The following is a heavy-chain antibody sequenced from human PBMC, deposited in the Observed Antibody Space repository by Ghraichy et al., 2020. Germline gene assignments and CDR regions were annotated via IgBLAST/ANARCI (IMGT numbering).Heavy chain of an antibody. J-gene: IGHJ5*02. V-gene: IGHV2-5*02. D-gene: IGHD6-19*01. Sequence: SGPTLVKPTQTLTLTCTFSGFSLSTSGVGVGWIRQPPGKALEWLALIYWDDDKRYSPSLKSRLTITKDTSKNQVVLTMTNMDPVDTATYYCAHRPAVAGIGEDWFDPWGQGTLVTVSS. CDR2: IYWDDDK. CDR3: AHRPAVAGIGEDWFDP. CDR1: GFSLSTSGVG.